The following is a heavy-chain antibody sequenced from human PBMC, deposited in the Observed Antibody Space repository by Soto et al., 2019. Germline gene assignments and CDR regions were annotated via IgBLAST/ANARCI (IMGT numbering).Heavy chain of an antibody. J-gene: IGHJ4*02. Sequence: EVQLLESGGGLVQPGGSLRLSCAASGFTFSSYAMSWVRQAPGKGLEWVSAISGSGGSTYYADSVKGRFTISRDNSKNMLYLQMNSLRAEDTAVYYCAKVVSEQQLVLWYWGQGTLVTVSS. D-gene: IGHD6-13*01. V-gene: IGHV3-23*01. CDR2: ISGSGGST. CDR3: AKVVSEQQLVLWY. CDR1: GFTFSSYA.